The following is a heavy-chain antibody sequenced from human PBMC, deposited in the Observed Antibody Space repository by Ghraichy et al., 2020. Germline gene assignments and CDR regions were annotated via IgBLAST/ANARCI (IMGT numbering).Heavy chain of an antibody. CDR3: ARGPKGYQLLKEMSWYYLHYIEV. Sequence: SVKVSCKASGGTFTNYALSWVRQAPGQGLEWMGWIIPLFGSPNYAQNFQGRVTITVDESTSTAYMEVSSLRSEDTAVYYCARGPKGYQLLKEMSWYYLHYIEVWGKGTTVPGSS. V-gene: IGHV1-69*13. D-gene: IGHD5-24*01. CDR2: IIPLFGSP. CDR1: GGTFTNYA. J-gene: IGHJ6*03.